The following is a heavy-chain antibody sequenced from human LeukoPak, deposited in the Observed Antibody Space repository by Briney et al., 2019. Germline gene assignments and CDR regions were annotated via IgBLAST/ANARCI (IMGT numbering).Heavy chain of an antibody. J-gene: IGHJ4*02. CDR2: IIPIFGTA. CDR3: ARGTVIAAAGTSLDY. D-gene: IGHD6-13*01. CDR1: GGTFSSYA. V-gene: IGHV1-69*05. Sequence: SVKVSCKASGGTFSSYAISWVRQAPGQGLEWMRRIIPIFGTANYAQKFQGRVTITTDESTSTAYMELSSLRSEDTAVYYCARGTVIAAAGTSLDYWGQGTLVTVSS.